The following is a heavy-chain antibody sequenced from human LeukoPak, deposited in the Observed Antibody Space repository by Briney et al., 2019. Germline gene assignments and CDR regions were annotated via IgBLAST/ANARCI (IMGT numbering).Heavy chain of an antibody. J-gene: IGHJ6*03. Sequence: ASVKVCCKASGYIFNTSDINWVRQATGHGLEWRGSIIPFIVKIDSAQKFQDRLTIFTNASVSTAYMELSSLTSEDTGIYNCARGRRLRSAIRESRGYYYSYYMDVWGTGTTVTVSS. V-gene: IGHV1-8*03. CDR3: ARGRRLRSAIRESRGYYYSYYMDV. CDR2: IIPFIVKI. CDR1: GYIFNTSD. D-gene: IGHD1-26*01.